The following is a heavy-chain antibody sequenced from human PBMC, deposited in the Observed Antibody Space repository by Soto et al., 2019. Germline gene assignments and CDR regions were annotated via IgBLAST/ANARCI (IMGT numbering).Heavy chain of an antibody. V-gene: IGHV3-21*06. CDR2: ITSSSSSI. D-gene: IGHD4-17*01. Sequence: GGSLRLSCAASGFTFSSYNMNWVRQPPGKGLEWVSSITSSSSSIYYADSLKGRFTISRDNAKNSLYLQMNGLRAEDTAVYYCASHYGDNGWFDPWGQGTLVTVSS. CDR1: GFTFSSYN. J-gene: IGHJ5*02. CDR3: ASHYGDNGWFDP.